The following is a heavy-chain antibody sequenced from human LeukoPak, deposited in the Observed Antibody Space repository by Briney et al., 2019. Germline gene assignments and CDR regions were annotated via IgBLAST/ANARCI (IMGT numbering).Heavy chain of an antibody. V-gene: IGHV4-38-2*02. CDR1: GYSISTGYY. Sequence: SETLSLTCSVSGYSISTGYYWVWIRQSPGKGLEWIGSIYRSGSTNYNPSLKSRVTISVDTSNNQFSLKLSSVTAADTAVYYCARLTYYYGSGSYYTYMDVWGKGTTVTVSS. CDR3: ARLTYYYGSGSYYTYMDV. J-gene: IGHJ6*03. D-gene: IGHD3-10*01. CDR2: IYRSGST.